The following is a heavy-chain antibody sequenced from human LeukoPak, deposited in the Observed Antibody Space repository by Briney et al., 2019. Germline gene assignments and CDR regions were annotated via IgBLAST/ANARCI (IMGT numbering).Heavy chain of an antibody. V-gene: IGHV3-49*04. J-gene: IGHJ4*02. CDR1: GFTFGDYA. Sequence: PGRSLRLSCTASGFTFGDYAMSWVRQAPGKGLEWVGFIRSKAYGGATEYAASVKGRFTISRDDSKSIAYLQMNSLKTEDTAVYYCTRDTLRGWYYFDFWGQGTLVTVSS. CDR2: IRSKAYGGAT. CDR3: TRDTLRGWYYFDF. D-gene: IGHD6-19*01.